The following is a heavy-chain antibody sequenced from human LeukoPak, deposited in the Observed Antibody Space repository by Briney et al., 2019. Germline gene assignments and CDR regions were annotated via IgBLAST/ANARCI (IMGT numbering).Heavy chain of an antibody. Sequence: GGSLRLSCAASGFTFSSYWMSWVRQAPGKGLEWVANIKKDGSEKYYVDSVKGRFTISRDNAKNSLDLQMNSLRVEDTGIYYCVKVAKYYYGSETYYFFEHWGQGTPVTASS. V-gene: IGHV3-7*01. CDR2: IKKDGSEK. CDR1: GFTFSSYW. J-gene: IGHJ4*02. D-gene: IGHD3-10*01. CDR3: VKVAKYYYGSETYYFFEH.